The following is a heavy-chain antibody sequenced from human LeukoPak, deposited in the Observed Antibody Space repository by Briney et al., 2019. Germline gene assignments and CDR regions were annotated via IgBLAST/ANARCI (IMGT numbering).Heavy chain of an antibody. D-gene: IGHD2-21*01. J-gene: IGHJ6*02. CDR2: ITTSGST. V-gene: IGHV3-23*01. CDR1: GFTFNTNA. CDR3: AKAPVWNYYYGLDV. Sequence: GGSLRLSCATSGFTFNTNAMSWVRQAPGKGLEWVSGITTSGSTYYADSVKGRFTISRENSNNTLYLHMDSLRAEDTAVYYCAKAPVWNYYYGLDVWGQGTTVTVSS.